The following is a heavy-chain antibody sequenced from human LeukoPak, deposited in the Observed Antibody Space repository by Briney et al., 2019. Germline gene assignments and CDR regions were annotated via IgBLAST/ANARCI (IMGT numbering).Heavy chain of an antibody. V-gene: IGHV3-30-3*01. J-gene: IGHJ6*03. CDR2: ISYDGSNK. CDR3: ARSPAGIASTMDV. CDR1: GFTFSSYA. Sequence: GGSLRLSCAASGFTFSSYAMHWVRQAPGKGLEWVAVISYDGSNKYYADSVKGRFTISRDNSKNTLYLQMNSLRAEDTAVYYCARSPAGIASTMDVWGKGTTVTVSS. D-gene: IGHD6-13*01.